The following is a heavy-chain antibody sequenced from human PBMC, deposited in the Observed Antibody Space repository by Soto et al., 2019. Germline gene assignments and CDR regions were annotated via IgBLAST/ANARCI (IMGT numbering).Heavy chain of an antibody. CDR2: INSVGSST. CDR1: GFTFSNSP. J-gene: IGHJ6*02. CDR3: AREGHYYYYGMDV. V-gene: IGHV3-74*01. Sequence: GGSLRLSCAASGFTFSNSPMSWVRQAPGKGLEWVSRINSVGSSTSYADSVKGRFTISRDNAKNTPYLQMNSLRAEDTAVYYCAREGHYYYYGMDVWGQGTTVTVSS.